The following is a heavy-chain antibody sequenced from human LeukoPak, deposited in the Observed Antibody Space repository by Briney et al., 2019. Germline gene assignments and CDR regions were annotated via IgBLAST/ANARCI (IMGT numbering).Heavy chain of an antibody. CDR2: ISSSSTI. D-gene: IGHD3-22*01. CDR3: ARDSYYDSSGYYYAFDI. V-gene: IGHV3-48*02. Sequence: PGGSLRLSCAASGFTFSSYSMNWVRQAPGKGLEWVSYISSSSTIYYADSVKGRFTISRDNAKNSLYLQMNSLRDEDTAVYYCARDSYYDSSGYYYAFDIWGQGTMVTVSS. CDR1: GFTFSSYS. J-gene: IGHJ3*02.